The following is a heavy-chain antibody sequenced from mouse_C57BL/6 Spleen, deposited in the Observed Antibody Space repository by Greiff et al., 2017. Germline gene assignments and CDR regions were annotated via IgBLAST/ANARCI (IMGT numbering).Heavy chain of an antibody. Sequence: EVKVEESGGGLVQPGGSLKLSCVASGFTFSNYCMYWVRQSPEKGLEWVAHIRLNSVNYATNYAESVEGRFTISRDDSKSRVYLQMNNLRAEDTGIYYCTKQLPYAMYYWGQGTSGTVSS. CDR1: GFTFSNYC. CDR2: IRLNSVNYAT. J-gene: IGHJ4*01. V-gene: IGHV6-3*01. D-gene: IGHD2-12*01. CDR3: TKQLPYAMYY.